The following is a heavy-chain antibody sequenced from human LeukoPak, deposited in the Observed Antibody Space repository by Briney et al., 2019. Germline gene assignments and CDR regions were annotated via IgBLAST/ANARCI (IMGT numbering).Heavy chain of an antibody. J-gene: IGHJ5*02. CDR1: GSSFSRYW. D-gene: IGHD2-15*01. CDR2: IKEDGSEK. CDR3: AKEGSGGSRGVELNWFDP. Sequence: GGSLRLSCAASGSSFSRYWMSWVRQAPGKGLEWVANIKEDGSEKYYVDSVKGRFTISRDNAKNSLYLQMNSLRAEDTAVYYCAKEGSGGSRGVELNWFDPWGQGTLVTVSS. V-gene: IGHV3-7*01.